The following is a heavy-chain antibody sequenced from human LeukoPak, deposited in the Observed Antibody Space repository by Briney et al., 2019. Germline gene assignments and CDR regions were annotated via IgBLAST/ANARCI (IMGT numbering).Heavy chain of an antibody. CDR3: ARDRAPAAVAGPRDFQH. CDR2: IIPIFGTA. CDR1: GGTFSSYA. D-gene: IGHD6-19*01. V-gene: IGHV1-69*13. J-gene: IGHJ1*01. Sequence: GASVKVSCKASGGTFSSYAISWVRQAPGQGLEWMGGIIPIFGTANCAQKFQGRVTITADESTSTAYMELSSLRSEDTAVYYCARDRAPAAVAGPRDFQHWGQGTLVTVSS.